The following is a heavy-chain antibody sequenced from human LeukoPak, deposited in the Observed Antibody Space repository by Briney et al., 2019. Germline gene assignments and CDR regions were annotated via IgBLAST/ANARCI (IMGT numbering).Heavy chain of an antibody. D-gene: IGHD2-15*01. CDR3: AREGLRYCSGGSCSMIDY. Sequence: GGSLRLSCAASGFTFSSYAMSWVRQAPGKGLEWVAVIWYDGSNKYYADSVKGRFTISRDNSKNTLYLQMNSLRAEDTAVYYCAREGLRYCSGGSCSMIDYWGQGTLVTVSS. CDR1: GFTFSSYA. J-gene: IGHJ4*02. CDR2: IWYDGSNK. V-gene: IGHV3-33*08.